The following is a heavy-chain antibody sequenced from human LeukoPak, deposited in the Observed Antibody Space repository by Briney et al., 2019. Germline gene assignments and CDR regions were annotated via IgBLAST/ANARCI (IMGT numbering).Heavy chain of an antibody. CDR3: AKERSGYDFWSGYFDY. CDR1: GFAFSDYG. D-gene: IGHD3-3*01. V-gene: IGHV3-30*18. CDR2: ISYDGSNK. J-gene: IGHJ4*02. Sequence: GSSLRLSCAASGFAFSDYGMHWVRQAPGKGLEWVAVISYDGSNKYYADSVKGRFTISRDNSKNTLYLQMNSLRAEDTAVYYCAKERSGYDFWSGYFDYWGQGTLVTVSS.